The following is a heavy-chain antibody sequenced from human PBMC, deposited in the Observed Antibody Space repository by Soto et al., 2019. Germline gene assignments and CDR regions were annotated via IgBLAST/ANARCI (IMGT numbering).Heavy chain of an antibody. J-gene: IGHJ5*02. Sequence: QVQLQESGPGLVKPSEALSLTCSVSGGSLNTYYWTWIRQPPGKGLEWIGYIYYSGRTNYNPSLKSXXTXSXXTSKNQFSLKLTSVTAADTAVYYCARELEGGWFDPWGQGTLVTVSS. D-gene: IGHD1-1*01. CDR2: IYYSGRT. CDR3: ARELEGGWFDP. V-gene: IGHV4-59*01. CDR1: GGSLNTYY.